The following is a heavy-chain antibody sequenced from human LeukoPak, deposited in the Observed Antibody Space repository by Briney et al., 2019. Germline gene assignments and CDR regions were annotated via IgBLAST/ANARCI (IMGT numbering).Heavy chain of an antibody. CDR2: ISSSGSTI. CDR1: GLTFRSYE. V-gene: IGHV3-48*03. D-gene: IGHD1-26*01. J-gene: IGHJ4*02. CDR3: ATKISGSYYEYIDY. Sequence: GGSLRLSCAASGLTFRSYEMNWVRQAPGKGLEWVSYISSSGSTIYYADSLKGRFTNSRDHAKNSLYLQMNSLRAEDTAVYYCATKISGSYYEYIDYWGQGTLVTVSS.